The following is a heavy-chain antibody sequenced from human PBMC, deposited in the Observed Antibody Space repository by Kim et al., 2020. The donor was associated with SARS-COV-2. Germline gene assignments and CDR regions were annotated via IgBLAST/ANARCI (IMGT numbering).Heavy chain of an antibody. Sequence: GESLKISCKGSGYSFTSYWISWVRQMPGKGLEWMGRIDPSDSYTNYSPSFQGHVTISADKSISTAYLQWSSLKASDTAMYYCARHGDLQGYGGNRWPHFDYWGQGTLVTVSS. V-gene: IGHV5-10-1*01. D-gene: IGHD4-17*01. J-gene: IGHJ4*02. CDR3: ARHGDLQGYGGNRWPHFDY. CDR1: GYSFTSYW. CDR2: IDPSDSYT.